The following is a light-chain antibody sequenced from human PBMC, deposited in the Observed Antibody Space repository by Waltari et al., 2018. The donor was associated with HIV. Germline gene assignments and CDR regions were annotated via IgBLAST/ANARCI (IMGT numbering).Light chain of an antibody. CDR2: SNN. Sequence: QSALTQPPSVSGTPGQRVSISCSGRTSNIGTNVVHWYQHLPGKAPKLLIYSNNQRPSGGPDRFSGSMSGTSASLAISGLQFDDEADYYWAAWDDTLNGHVIFGGGTKVTVL. V-gene: IGLV1-44*01. CDR3: AAWDDTLNGHVI. CDR1: TSNIGTNV. J-gene: IGLJ2*01.